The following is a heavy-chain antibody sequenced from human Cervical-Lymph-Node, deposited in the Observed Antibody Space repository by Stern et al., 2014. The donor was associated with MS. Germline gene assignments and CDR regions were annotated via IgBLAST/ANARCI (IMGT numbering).Heavy chain of an antibody. CDR1: GYSISSGGHY. D-gene: IGHD5-12*01. CDR2: IYYSGST. CDR3: ARGSYSGYNFVFDY. J-gene: IGHJ4*02. V-gene: IGHV4-31*03. Sequence: QLQLQESGPGLVKPSQTLSLTCTVSGYSISSGGHYLSWIRQLPGKGLEWIGYIYYSGSTYYNPSLRSRITMSVDTSKNQFSLKLSSVTAADTAVYYCARGSYSGYNFVFDYWGQGTLVTVSP.